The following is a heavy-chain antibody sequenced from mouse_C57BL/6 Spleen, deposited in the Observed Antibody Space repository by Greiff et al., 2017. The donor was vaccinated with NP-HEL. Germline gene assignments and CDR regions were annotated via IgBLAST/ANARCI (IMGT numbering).Heavy chain of an antibody. CDR3: AKPGDTTVVASIDYAMDY. D-gene: IGHD1-1*01. Sequence: QVQLKESGPGLVAPSQSLSITCTVSGFSLTSYGVSWVRQPPGKGLEWLGVIWGDGSTNYHSALISRLSISKDNSKSQVFLKLNSLQTDDTATYYCAKPGDTTVVASIDYAMDYWGQGTSVTVSS. CDR1: GFSLTSYG. V-gene: IGHV2-3*01. J-gene: IGHJ4*01. CDR2: IWGDGST.